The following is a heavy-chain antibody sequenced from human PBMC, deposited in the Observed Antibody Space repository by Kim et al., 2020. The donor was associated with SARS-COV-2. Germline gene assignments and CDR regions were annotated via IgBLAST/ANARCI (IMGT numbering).Heavy chain of an antibody. V-gene: IGHV4-34*01. CDR1: GGSFSGYY. Sequence: SETLSLTCAVYGGSFSGYYWSWIRQPPGKGLEWIGEINHSGSTNYNPSLKSRVTISVDTSKNQFSLKLSSVTAADTAVYYCARDPSSIAMYYFDYWGQGT. CDR2: INHSGST. J-gene: IGHJ4*02. CDR3: ARDPSSIAMYYFDY. D-gene: IGHD6-6*01.